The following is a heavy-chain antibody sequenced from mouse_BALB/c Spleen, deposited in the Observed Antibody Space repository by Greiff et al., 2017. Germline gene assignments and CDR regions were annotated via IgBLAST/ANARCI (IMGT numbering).Heavy chain of an antibody. D-gene: IGHD2-2*01. CDR1: GFSLTGYG. Sequence: VQLQQSGPGLVAPSQSLSITCTVSGFSLTGYGVNWVRQPPGKGLEWLGMIWGDGSTDYNSALKSRLSISKDNSKSQVFLKMNSLQTDDTARYYCARDGYDLFYAMDYWGQGTSVTVSS. J-gene: IGHJ4*01. CDR2: IWGDGST. V-gene: IGHV2-6-7*01. CDR3: ARDGYDLFYAMDY.